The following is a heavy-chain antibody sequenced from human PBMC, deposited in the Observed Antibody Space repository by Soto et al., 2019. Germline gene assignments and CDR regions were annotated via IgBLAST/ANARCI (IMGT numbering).Heavy chain of an antibody. CDR3: ARGVLGIAASFDY. CDR1: GGSVRSGSYY. J-gene: IGHJ4*02. CDR2: IYYSGST. Sequence: SEPQSLSCTVSGGSVRSGSYYWSWIRQPPGKGLEWIGYIYYSGSTNYNPSLKSRVTISVDTSKNQFSLKLSSVTAADTAVYYCARGVLGIAASFDYWGQGTLVTVSS. D-gene: IGHD6-13*01. V-gene: IGHV4-61*01.